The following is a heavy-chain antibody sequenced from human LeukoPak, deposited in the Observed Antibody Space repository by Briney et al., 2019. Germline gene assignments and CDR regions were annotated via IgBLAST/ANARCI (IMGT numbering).Heavy chain of an antibody. CDR3: ARGMSATSGYLELEY. D-gene: IGHD3-22*01. V-gene: IGHV3-23*01. CDR2: ISGSGGNT. J-gene: IGHJ4*02. Sequence: GGSLRLSCAASGFTFSSYAMSWVRQSPGKGLEWVSAISGSGGNTYSADSVKGRCTISRDNSKKTLFLHMNSLRAEETAVYYCARGMSATSGYLELEYWGQGTLVTVST. CDR1: GFTFSSYA.